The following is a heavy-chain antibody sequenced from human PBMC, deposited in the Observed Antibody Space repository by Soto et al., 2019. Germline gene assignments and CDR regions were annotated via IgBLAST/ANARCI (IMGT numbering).Heavy chain of an antibody. CDR1: GFTSSSYA. J-gene: IGHJ4*02. Sequence: GGSLRLSCAAYGFTSSSYAMTWVRQAPGKGLEWVSAISGSGGSTYYADSVKGQFTISRDNSKNTLYLQMNSLRAEDTAVYYCANLRSSSWVFDYWSQGTLVTVS. V-gene: IGHV3-23*01. D-gene: IGHD6-13*01. CDR3: ANLRSSSWVFDY. CDR2: ISGSGGST.